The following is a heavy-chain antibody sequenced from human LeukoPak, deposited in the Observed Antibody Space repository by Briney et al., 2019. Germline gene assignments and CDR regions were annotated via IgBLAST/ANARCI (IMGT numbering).Heavy chain of an antibody. Sequence: PGGSLRLSCGASGFTFSSYGMHWVRQAPGKGPEWVAFIRYDGRNKYYADSVKGRFTISRDNSKNTLYLQMNSLRAEDTAVYYCAKDRDIQEYYYYYMDVWGKGTTVTVSS. CDR3: AKDRDIQEYYYYYMDV. V-gene: IGHV3-30*02. CDR2: IRYDGRNK. J-gene: IGHJ6*03. D-gene: IGHD2-15*01. CDR1: GFTFSSYG.